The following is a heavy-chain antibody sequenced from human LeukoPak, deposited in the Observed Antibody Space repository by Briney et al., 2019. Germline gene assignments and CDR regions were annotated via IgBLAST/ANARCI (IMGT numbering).Heavy chain of an antibody. CDR1: GGSFSSYA. J-gene: IGHJ4*02. Sequence: GASVKVSCKASGGSFSSYAISWVRQAPGQGLEWMGGIIPIFGTANYAQKFQGRVTMTEDTSTDTAYMELSSLRSEDTAVYYCATDTMVRGVIRDFGYWGQGTLVTVSS. CDR3: ATDTMVRGVIRDFGY. CDR2: IIPIFGTA. V-gene: IGHV1-69*06. D-gene: IGHD3-10*01.